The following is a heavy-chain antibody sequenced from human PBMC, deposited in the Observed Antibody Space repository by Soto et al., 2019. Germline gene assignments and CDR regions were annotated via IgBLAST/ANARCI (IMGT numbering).Heavy chain of an antibody. V-gene: IGHV3-49*04. CDR2: IRSKAYGGAA. D-gene: IGHD5-12*01. J-gene: IGHJ4*02. Sequence: GGSLRLSCSASGIIFGDYAVSWVRQAPGKGLEWVGFIRSKAYGGAADYAASVKGRFTFSRDDSNSIAFLQMNSLTIEDTAVYYCSTHGVPTIKRFEFWGLGNLVTVSS. CDR1: GIIFGDYA. CDR3: STHGVPTIKRFEF.